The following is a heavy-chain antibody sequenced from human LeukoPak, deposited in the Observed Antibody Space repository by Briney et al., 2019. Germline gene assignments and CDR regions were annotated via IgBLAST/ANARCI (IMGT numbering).Heavy chain of an antibody. J-gene: IGHJ4*02. CDR3: AKDRFGVVISYYFDY. V-gene: IGHV3-30*02. CDR1: GFTFSGSA. D-gene: IGHD3-3*01. CDR2: IRYDGSNK. Sequence: GGSLRLSCAASGFTFSGSAMHWVRQAPGKGLEWVAFIRYDGSNKYYADSVKGRFTISRDNSKNTLYLQMNSLRAEDTAVYYCAKDRFGVVISYYFDYWGQGTLVTVSS.